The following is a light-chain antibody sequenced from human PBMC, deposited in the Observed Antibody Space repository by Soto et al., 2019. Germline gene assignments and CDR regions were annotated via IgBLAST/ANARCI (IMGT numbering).Light chain of an antibody. Sequence: AIQMTQSPSSLSASVGDRVTIACRASQGIRNALVWYQQKPGKAPNLLIYAASSLQSGVPSRFSGSGSGTDFTLNISSLQPEDFATYYCLQHYNYPRTFGQGTKVEIK. J-gene: IGKJ1*01. CDR3: LQHYNYPRT. CDR2: AAS. V-gene: IGKV1-6*01. CDR1: QGIRNA.